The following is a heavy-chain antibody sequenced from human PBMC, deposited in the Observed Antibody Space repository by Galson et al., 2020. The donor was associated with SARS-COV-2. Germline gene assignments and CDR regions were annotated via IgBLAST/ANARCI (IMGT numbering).Heavy chain of an antibody. CDR3: ARLHYGEYAPEAFDI. CDR1: GTSISSGTYS. V-gene: IGHV4-30-2*01. CDR2: ISHSGGT. D-gene: IGHD4-17*01. J-gene: IGHJ3*02. Sequence: SQTLSLTCAVPGTSISSGTYSWNWIRQPPGKGLEWIGYISHSGGTYYNPSLKSRVTISGDRSKNQFSLRLSSVTAAETAVYYCARLHYGEYAPEAFDIWGPGTRVTVAS.